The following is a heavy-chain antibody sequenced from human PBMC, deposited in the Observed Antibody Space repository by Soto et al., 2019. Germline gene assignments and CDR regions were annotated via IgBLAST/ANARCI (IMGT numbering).Heavy chain of an antibody. CDR3: ARDAAVGLFDY. CDR1: GYTFTSYG. J-gene: IGHJ4*02. V-gene: IGHV1-18*01. CDR2: ISAYNGNT. Sequence: QVQLVQSGAEVKKPGASVKVSCKASGYTFTSYGISWVRQAPGQGLEWMGWISAYNGNTNYAQKLQGRVTMTTDTTTRTGYMELRSLRSDDTAGYYCARDAAVGLFDYWGQGTLVTVSS. D-gene: IGHD1-26*01.